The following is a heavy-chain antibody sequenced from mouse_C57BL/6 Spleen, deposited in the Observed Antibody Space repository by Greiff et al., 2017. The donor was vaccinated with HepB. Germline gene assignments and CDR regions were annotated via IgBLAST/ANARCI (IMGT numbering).Heavy chain of an antibody. V-gene: IGHV3-3*01. J-gene: IGHJ4*01. CDR2: TFYSGIT. Sequence: EVQLQQSGPSLVRPSQTLSLTCTVTGFSINSDCYWIWIRQFPGNKLEYIGYTFYSGITYYNPSLESRTYITRDTSKNQFSLKLSSGTTEDTATYYCARARTDYYAMDYWGQGTSVTVSS. CDR3: ARARTDYYAMDY. CDR1: GFSINSDCY.